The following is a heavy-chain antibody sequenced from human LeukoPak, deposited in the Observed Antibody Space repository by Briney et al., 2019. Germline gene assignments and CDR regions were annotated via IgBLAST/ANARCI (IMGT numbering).Heavy chain of an antibody. CDR3: ARDGREFGDLFDY. Sequence: GGSLRLSCAASGFTFSSHWMHWVRQAPGKGLVWVSRINSDGSSTTYADSVKGRFTISRDNAKNTLYLQMNSLRAEDTAVNYCARDGREFGDLFDYWGQGTLVTVSS. CDR2: INSDGSST. J-gene: IGHJ4*02. D-gene: IGHD3-10*01. CDR1: GFTFSSHW. V-gene: IGHV3-74*03.